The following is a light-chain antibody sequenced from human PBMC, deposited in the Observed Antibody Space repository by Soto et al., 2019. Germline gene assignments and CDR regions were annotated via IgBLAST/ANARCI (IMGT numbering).Light chain of an antibody. CDR1: QSISSW. CDR2: DAS. CDR3: QLYNSYSYT. Sequence: DIQMTQSPSTLSASVGDRVTITCRASQSISSWLAWYQQKPGKAPKLLIYDASSLESGVPSRFSGSGSGTEFTLTISSLQPDDFATYYCQLYNSYSYTFSQGTKLEIK. V-gene: IGKV1-5*01. J-gene: IGKJ2*01.